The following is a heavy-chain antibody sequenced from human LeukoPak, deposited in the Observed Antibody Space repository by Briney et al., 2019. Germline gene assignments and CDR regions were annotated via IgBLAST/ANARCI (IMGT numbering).Heavy chain of an antibody. D-gene: IGHD3-16*02. V-gene: IGHV3-23*01. J-gene: IGHJ3*02. CDR3: AKFWGSYRSDAFDI. CDR2: ITGSGWDT. Sequence: PGGSLRLSCAASGFTFSSYAMSWVRQAPGKGLEWVSTITGSGWDTYYADSVQGRFTISRDNSKNTLYLQMNSLRAEDTAVYYCAKFWGSYRSDAFDIWGQGTMVTVSS. CDR1: GFTFSSYA.